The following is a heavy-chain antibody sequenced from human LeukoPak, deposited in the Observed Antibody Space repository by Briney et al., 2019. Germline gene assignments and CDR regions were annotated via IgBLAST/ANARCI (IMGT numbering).Heavy chain of an antibody. Sequence: GGSLRLSCAAPGFTFSSYGMHWVRQAPGKGLEWVAVISYDGSNKYYADSVKGRFTISRDNSKNTLYLQTNSLRVEDTAVYYCAPEGDGYILFDYWGQGTLVTVSS. CDR1: GFTFSSYG. D-gene: IGHD5-24*01. J-gene: IGHJ4*02. V-gene: IGHV3-30*03. CDR2: ISYDGSNK. CDR3: APEGDGYILFDY.